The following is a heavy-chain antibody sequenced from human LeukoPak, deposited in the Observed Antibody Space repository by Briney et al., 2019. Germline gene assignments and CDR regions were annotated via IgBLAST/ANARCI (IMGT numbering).Heavy chain of an antibody. J-gene: IGHJ4*02. V-gene: IGHV4-61*08. CDR3: ARGYNSGPHYLDN. Sequence: SETLSLTCTVSGGSISSGDYYWSWIRQPPGKGLEWIGYIYYSGSTKYNPPLNSRVTISIDTSKKQFSLKLSSVTAADTAVYYCARGYNSGPHYLDNWGQGTLVTVSA. D-gene: IGHD6-19*01. CDR2: IYYSGST. CDR1: GGSISSGDYY.